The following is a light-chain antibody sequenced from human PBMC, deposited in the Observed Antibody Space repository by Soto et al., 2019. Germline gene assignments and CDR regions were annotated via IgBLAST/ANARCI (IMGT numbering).Light chain of an antibody. Sequence: QSVLTQSASVSGSPGQSITISCTGTSSDVGGYNYVSWYQQHPGKAHKLIIYDVSNRPSGVSTRCSGSKSGNTASLTISGLQAEDEADYSCSSYTSTNSWVFGGGTQLTVL. CDR3: SSYTSTNSWV. J-gene: IGLJ3*02. CDR2: DVS. CDR1: SSDVGGYNY. V-gene: IGLV2-14*01.